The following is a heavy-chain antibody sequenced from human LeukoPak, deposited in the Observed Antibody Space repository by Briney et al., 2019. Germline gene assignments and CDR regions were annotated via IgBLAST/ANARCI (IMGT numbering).Heavy chain of an antibody. Sequence: GGSLRLSCAASGFTFSSYSMNWVRQAPGKGLEWVSYISGSSSTIYYAASVKGRFTISRDNAKNSLYLQMNSLRAEDTAIYYCARDGSGSYYEATYGMDVWGQGTTVTVSS. CDR2: ISGSSSTI. J-gene: IGHJ6*02. D-gene: IGHD3-10*01. CDR3: ARDGSGSYYEATYGMDV. V-gene: IGHV3-48*04. CDR1: GFTFSSYS.